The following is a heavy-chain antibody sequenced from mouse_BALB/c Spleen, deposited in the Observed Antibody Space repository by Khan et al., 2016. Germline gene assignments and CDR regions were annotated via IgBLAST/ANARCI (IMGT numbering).Heavy chain of an antibody. CDR3: ARGAS. Sequence: QVRLQQSGAELMKPGASVKISCKASGYTFSRYWIEWIKERPGHGLEWIGEILPGTDSTNYNDKFKGKAVFTAESSSSTAYIQLNSLTSEDSAVYYCARGASWGQGTLVTVSA. V-gene: IGHV1-9*01. J-gene: IGHJ3*01. CDR1: GYTFSRYW. CDR2: ILPGTDST.